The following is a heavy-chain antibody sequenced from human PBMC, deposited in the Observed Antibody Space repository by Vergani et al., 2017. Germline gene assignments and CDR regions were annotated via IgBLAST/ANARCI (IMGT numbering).Heavy chain of an antibody. CDR1: GFALNRHA. CDR2: ISFDGTNE. V-gene: IGHV3-30-3*01. Sequence: RLVQSGGGLAHPGGSLRLSCVVSGFALNRHAMYWVRQAPGKGLEGVVGISFDGTNEYYPDLVKGRLTIARDIAKNTLYLQVRSLRLEDTGVYHCVRDRGLCAGGRCYTEAWDYWGQGTPVTVSS. D-gene: IGHD2-2*02. J-gene: IGHJ4*02. CDR3: VRDRGLCAGGRCYTEAWDY.